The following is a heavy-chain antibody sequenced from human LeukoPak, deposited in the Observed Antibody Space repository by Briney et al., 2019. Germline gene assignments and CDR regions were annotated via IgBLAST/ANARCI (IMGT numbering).Heavy chain of an antibody. V-gene: IGHV5-51*01. D-gene: IGHD3-10*01. CDR2: IYPGDSDT. J-gene: IGHJ4*02. CDR1: GYSFNSYW. CDR3: ARTYYYGSGSYQFPAY. Sequence: GESLKISCKGSGYSFNSYWIGWVRQMPGKGLEWMGIIYPGDSDTRYSPSFQGQVTISADKSISTAYLQWSSLKASDTATYYCARTYYYGSGSYQFPAYWGQGTLVTVSS.